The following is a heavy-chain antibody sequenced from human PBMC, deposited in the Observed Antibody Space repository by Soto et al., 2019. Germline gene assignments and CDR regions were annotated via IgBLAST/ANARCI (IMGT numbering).Heavy chain of an antibody. CDR3: ARDCSGGSCSTAY. D-gene: IGHD2-15*01. CDR1: GYTFSSYG. CDR2: ISVYNGNK. V-gene: IGHV1-18*01. Sequence: QVQLVQSGAEVKKPGASVKVSCKASGYTFSSYGISWVRQGPGQGLEWMGWISVYNGNKMFAQKFQGRVTMTTDTSTSTAYMELRSLRSDDTAVYYCARDCSGGSCSTAYWGQGTLVTVSS. J-gene: IGHJ4*02.